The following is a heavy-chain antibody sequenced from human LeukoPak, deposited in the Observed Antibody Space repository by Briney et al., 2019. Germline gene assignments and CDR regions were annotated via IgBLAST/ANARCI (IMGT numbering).Heavy chain of an antibody. D-gene: IGHD5-18*01. CDR1: GGFIGSGGNS. J-gene: IGHJ4*02. Sequence: SETLSLTCAVSGGFIGSGGNSWCWVRQPPGKGLEWIGYVVTTGTTYYNPSLNSRLTISLDVSKNQLSLKLRSVTAADTAVYFCVRGVTRGYIYADWGQGTLVTVSS. CDR2: VVTTGTT. CDR3: VRGVTRGYIYAD. V-gene: IGHV4-30-4*07.